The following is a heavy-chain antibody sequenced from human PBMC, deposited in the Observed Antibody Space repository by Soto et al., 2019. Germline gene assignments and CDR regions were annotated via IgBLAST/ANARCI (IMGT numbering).Heavy chain of an antibody. CDR2: IYHSGST. V-gene: IGHV4-4*02. Sequence: QVQLQESGPGLVKPSGTLSLTCAVSGGSISSSNLWSWVRQPPWKGLGWIGEIYHSGSTNYNPSLKSRVTISVDKSKNQFSLKLSSVTAAATAVYYCARSPDSSGYYPRWYYYGMDVWGQGTTVTVSS. CDR3: ARSPDSSGYYPRWYYYGMDV. J-gene: IGHJ6*02. CDR1: GGSISSSNL. D-gene: IGHD3-22*01.